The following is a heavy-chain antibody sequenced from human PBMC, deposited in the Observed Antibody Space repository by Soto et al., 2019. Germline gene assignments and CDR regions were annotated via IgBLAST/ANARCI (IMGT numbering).Heavy chain of an antibody. D-gene: IGHD3-22*01. Sequence: EVQLLESGGGLVQPGGFLRLSCAASGLTFSNYAMSWVRQAPGKGLEWVSSIGGRGETTYYADSVEGRFTSSRDISKNALYLQMNSLRVDDTAVYYCANYYDSRVYPYGFFQHWGQGTLVTVSS. CDR2: IGGRGETT. CDR1: GLTFSNYA. CDR3: ANYYDSRVYPYGFFQH. J-gene: IGHJ1*01. V-gene: IGHV3-23*01.